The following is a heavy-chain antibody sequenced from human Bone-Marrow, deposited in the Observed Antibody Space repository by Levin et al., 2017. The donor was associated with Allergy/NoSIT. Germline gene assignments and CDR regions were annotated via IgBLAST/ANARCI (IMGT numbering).Heavy chain of an antibody. CDR3: ARASGTYYNAFDI. CDR1: GFTFGNYD. Sequence: GGSLRLSCAASGFTFGNYDMHWVRQTTEKGLEWVSGIGTVADTYYSASVKGRFTISRENAQNSLSLQMNGLRAGDTAVYYCARASGTYYNAFDIWGQGTMVTVSS. D-gene: IGHD1-26*01. V-gene: IGHV3-13*01. CDR2: IGTVADT. J-gene: IGHJ3*02.